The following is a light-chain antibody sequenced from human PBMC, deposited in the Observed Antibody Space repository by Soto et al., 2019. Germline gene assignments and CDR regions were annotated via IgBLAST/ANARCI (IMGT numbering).Light chain of an antibody. CDR1: HSVSTS. V-gene: IGKV3-11*01. CDR3: QQYHYWWT. J-gene: IGKJ1*01. CDR2: DAS. Sequence: EIVLTQSPATLSLSPGERATLSCRASHSVSTSLAWYQQKPGQAPRLLIYDASNRATGIPARFSGSGSGTDFTLTIGSLEPEDFAVYYCQQYHYWWTFGQGTKVEIK.